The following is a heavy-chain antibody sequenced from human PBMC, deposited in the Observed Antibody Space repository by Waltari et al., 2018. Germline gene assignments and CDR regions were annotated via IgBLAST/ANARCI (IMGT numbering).Heavy chain of an antibody. CDR1: GGSFSGYY. Sequence: QVQLQQWGAGLLKPSETLSLTCAVYGGSFSGYYWSWIRQPPGKGLEWIGEINHSGSTNYNPSLKSRVTIAVDTSKNQFSLKLSSVTAADTAVYYCARSGRLNWFDPWGQGTLVTVSS. J-gene: IGHJ5*02. CDR3: ARSGRLNWFDP. CDR2: INHSGST. V-gene: IGHV4-34*01. D-gene: IGHD1-1*01.